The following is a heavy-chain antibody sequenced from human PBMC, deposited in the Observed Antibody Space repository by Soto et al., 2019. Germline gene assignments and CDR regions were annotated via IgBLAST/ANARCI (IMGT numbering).Heavy chain of an antibody. CDR3: ARDRMGGGMDV. CDR1: GFTFSSYA. D-gene: IGHD2-8*01. J-gene: IGHJ6*02. V-gene: IGHV3-30-3*01. CDR2: ISYDGSNK. Sequence: QVQLVESGGGVVQPGRSLRLSCAASGFTFSSYAMPWVRQAPGKGLEWVAVISYDGSNKYYADSVKGRFTISRDNSKNTLYLQMNSLRAEDTAVYYCARDRMGGGMDVWGQGTTVTVSS.